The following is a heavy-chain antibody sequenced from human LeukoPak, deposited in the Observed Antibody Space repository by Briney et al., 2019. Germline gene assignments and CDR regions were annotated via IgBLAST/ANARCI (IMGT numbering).Heavy chain of an antibody. Sequence: GGSLRLSCAASGFTFSSYSMNWVRQAPGKGLEWVSSISSSSSYIYYADSVEGRFTISRDNAKNSLYLQMNSLRAEDTAVYYCARVAGYSSGWLKYWGQGTLVTVSS. J-gene: IGHJ4*02. CDR3: ARVAGYSSGWLKY. CDR1: GFTFSSYS. V-gene: IGHV3-21*01. D-gene: IGHD6-19*01. CDR2: ISSSSSYI.